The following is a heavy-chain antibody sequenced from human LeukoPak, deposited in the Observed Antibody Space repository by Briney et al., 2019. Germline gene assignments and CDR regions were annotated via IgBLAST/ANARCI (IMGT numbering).Heavy chain of an antibody. J-gene: IGHJ4*02. CDR2: IYYSGST. V-gene: IGHV4-59*01. Sequence: PSETLSLTCTVSGVSISSYYWSWIRQPPGKGLEWIGYIYYSGSTNYNPSLKSRVTISVDTSKNQFSLKLSSVTAADTAVYYCARLAAAYDYWGQGTLVTASS. D-gene: IGHD6-13*01. CDR3: ARLAAAYDY. CDR1: GVSISSYY.